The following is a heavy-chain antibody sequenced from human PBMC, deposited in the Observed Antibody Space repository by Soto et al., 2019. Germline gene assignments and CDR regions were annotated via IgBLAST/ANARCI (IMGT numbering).Heavy chain of an antibody. J-gene: IGHJ6*02. CDR3: ARGARGDSWYDLVVYYGMDV. CDR2: ISAYNGNT. Sequence: ASVKVSCKASGYTFTSYGISWVRQAPGQGLEWMGWISAYNGNTNYAQKLQGRVTMTTDTSTSTAYMELRSLRSDDTAVYYCARGARGDSWYDLVVYYGMDVWGQGTTVTVSS. V-gene: IGHV1-18*04. D-gene: IGHD6-13*01. CDR1: GYTFTSYG.